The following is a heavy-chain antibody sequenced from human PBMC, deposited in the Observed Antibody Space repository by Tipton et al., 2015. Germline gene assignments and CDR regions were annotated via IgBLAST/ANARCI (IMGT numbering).Heavy chain of an antibody. CDR2: IYYSGNT. Sequence: TLSLTCTVSGGSISSRYHYWGWIRQPPGKGLEWIGSIYYSGNTYYNPSLKSRVTISVDTSKNQFSLKLSSVTAADTAMYYCARGGYDFWSGSKTYNWFDPWGQGTLVTVSS. D-gene: IGHD3-3*01. CDR1: GGSISSRYHY. V-gene: IGHV4-39*07. J-gene: IGHJ5*02. CDR3: ARGGYDFWSGSKTYNWFDP.